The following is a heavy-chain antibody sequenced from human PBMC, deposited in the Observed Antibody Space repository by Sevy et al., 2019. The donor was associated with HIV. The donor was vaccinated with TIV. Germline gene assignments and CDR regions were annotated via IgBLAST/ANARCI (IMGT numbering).Heavy chain of an antibody. CDR3: ARGPYYYDSSGYYSGVFDY. Sequence: ASVKVSCKASGGTFSSYAISWVRQAPGQGLEWMGGIIPIFGTANYAQKFQGRVTITADESTSTAYMELSSLRSEDTAVYYCARGPYYYDSSGYYSGVFDYWGQGTLVTVSS. CDR2: IIPIFGTA. J-gene: IGHJ4*02. CDR1: GGTFSSYA. D-gene: IGHD3-22*01. V-gene: IGHV1-69*13.